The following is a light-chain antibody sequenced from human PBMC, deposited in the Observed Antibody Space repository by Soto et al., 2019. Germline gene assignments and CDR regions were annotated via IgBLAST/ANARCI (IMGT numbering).Light chain of an antibody. CDR3: QQYNNWPWT. J-gene: IGKJ1*01. Sequence: EIVMTQSPGTLSVSPGERATLSCGASQSVSSNLAWYQQKPGQAPRLLIYGASTRATGIPARFSGSGSGTDFTLTISGLQSEDSAVYYCQQYNNWPWTFGPGTKVDIK. V-gene: IGKV3D-15*01. CDR2: GAS. CDR1: QSVSSN.